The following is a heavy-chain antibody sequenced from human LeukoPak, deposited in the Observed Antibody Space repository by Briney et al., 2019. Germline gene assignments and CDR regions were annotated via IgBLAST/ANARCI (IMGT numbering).Heavy chain of an antibody. Sequence: PGGSLRLSCAVSGFNFNSYEMTWVRQAPGKGLEWVSYISRSGRVTHYADSVRGRFTIARDDAKNSLYLQMNRLRPEDTAVYYCARDLDNGEYTYGCHDAWGRGTLVTVSS. CDR1: GFNFNSYE. CDR3: ARDLDNGEYTYGCHDA. J-gene: IGHJ4*02. V-gene: IGHV3-48*03. D-gene: IGHD5-18*01. CDR2: ISRSGRVT.